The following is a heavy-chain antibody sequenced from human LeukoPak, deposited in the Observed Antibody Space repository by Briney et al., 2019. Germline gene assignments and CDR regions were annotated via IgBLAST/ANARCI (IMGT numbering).Heavy chain of an antibody. CDR2: LNPKSGGT. V-gene: IGHV1-2*02. D-gene: IGHD1-1*01. CDR1: GYTFTGYY. CDR3: ARNDWNDPWFDP. Sequence: ASVTVSCKASGYTFTGYYMHWVRQAPGQGREGMGWLNPKSGGTNYAQNFQGRVTMTRDTIINTAYMELSRLRSDDTAVYYCARNDWNDPWFDPWGQGTLVTVSS. J-gene: IGHJ5*02.